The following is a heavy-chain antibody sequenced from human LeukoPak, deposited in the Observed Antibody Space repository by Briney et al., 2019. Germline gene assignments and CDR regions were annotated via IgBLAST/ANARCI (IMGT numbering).Heavy chain of an antibody. Sequence: GGSLRLSCAASGFTFDDYGMSWVRQAPGKGLEWVSGINWNGGSTGYADSVKGRFTISRDNAKNSLYLQMNSLRAEDTALYYCARAGGMGGSGSFLDYWGQGTLVTVSS. V-gene: IGHV3-20*04. D-gene: IGHD3-10*01. CDR2: INWNGGST. J-gene: IGHJ4*02. CDR1: GFTFDDYG. CDR3: ARAGGMGGSGSFLDY.